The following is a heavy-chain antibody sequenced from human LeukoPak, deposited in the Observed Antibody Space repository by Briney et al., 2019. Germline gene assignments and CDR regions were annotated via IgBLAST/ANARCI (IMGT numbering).Heavy chain of an antibody. V-gene: IGHV4-59*08. CDR2: ISYSGTT. CDR1: GASFSSYC. Sequence: SETLSLTCTVSGASFSSYCWSWIRQLPGKGLEWIGFISYSGTTKYNPSLQSRVTISVDTSKNQFSLNLSSVTAADTAVYYCAGVKVAVAGRPRWGQGTLVTVSS. J-gene: IGHJ4*02. D-gene: IGHD6-19*01. CDR3: AGVKVAVAGRPR.